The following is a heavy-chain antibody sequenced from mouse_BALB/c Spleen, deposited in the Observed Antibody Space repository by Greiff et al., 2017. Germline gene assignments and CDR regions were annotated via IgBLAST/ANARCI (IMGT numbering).Heavy chain of an antibody. CDR2: ISYDGSN. Sequence: EVKLLESGPGLVKPSQSLSLTCSVTGYSITSGYYWNWIRQFPGNKLEWMGYISYDGSNNYNPSLKNRISITRDTSKNQFFLKLNSVTTEDTATYYCARVGSSYWYAMDYWGQGTSVTVSS. J-gene: IGHJ4*01. CDR3: ARVGSSYWYAMDY. CDR1: GYSITSGYY. D-gene: IGHD1-1*01. V-gene: IGHV3-6*02.